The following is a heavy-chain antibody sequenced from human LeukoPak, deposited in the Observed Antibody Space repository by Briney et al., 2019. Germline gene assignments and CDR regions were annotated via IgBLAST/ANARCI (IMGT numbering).Heavy chain of an antibody. CDR2: IGSTASRI. CDR3: AKRGGYCSSGTCYGGFDY. D-gene: IGHD2-15*01. Sequence: PGASLRLSCAASGFTFSSFAMSWVRQAPGKGLEWVSAIGSTASRIYYADSVKGRFTISRDNSKNTLYLQMNSLRAEDTAVYSCAKRGGYCSSGTCYGGFDYWGQGTLVTVSS. J-gene: IGHJ4*02. CDR1: GFTFSSFA. V-gene: IGHV3-23*01.